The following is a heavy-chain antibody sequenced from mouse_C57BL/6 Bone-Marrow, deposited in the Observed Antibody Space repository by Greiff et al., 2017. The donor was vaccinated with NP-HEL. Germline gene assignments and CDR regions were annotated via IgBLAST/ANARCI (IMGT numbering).Heavy chain of an antibody. CDR2: IDPENGDT. CDR3: TTYHAD. J-gene: IGHJ3*01. V-gene: IGHV14-4*01. Sequence: VQLKQSGAELVRPGASVKLSCTASGFNIKDYYMHWVKQRPEQGLEWIGWIDPENGDTEYASKFQGKATITADTSSNTDYLQLSSLTSEDTAVYYCTTYHADWGQGTLVTVSA. CDR1: GFNIKDYY.